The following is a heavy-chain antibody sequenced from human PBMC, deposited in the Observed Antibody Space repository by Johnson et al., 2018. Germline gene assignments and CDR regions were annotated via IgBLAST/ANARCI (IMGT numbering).Heavy chain of an antibody. CDR1: GFTFSSYV. CDR3: ARELWELQSLDI. J-gene: IGHJ3*02. Sequence: VQLLESGGGVVQPGRSLRLSCAASGFTFSSYVIHWVRQAPGKGLEWVATVWYDGNTKNYADSVTGRFTVSRDNSKNTVALHMSSQRAADTAVYYCARELWELQSLDIWGLGTMVTVS. D-gene: IGHD1-26*01. CDR2: VWYDGNTK. V-gene: IGHV3-33*01.